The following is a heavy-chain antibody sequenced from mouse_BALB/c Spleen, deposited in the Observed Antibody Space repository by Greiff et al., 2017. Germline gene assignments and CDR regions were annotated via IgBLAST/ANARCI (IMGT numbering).Heavy chain of an antibody. J-gene: IGHJ4*01. CDR3: TIIKGNAMDY. V-gene: IGHV1-5*01. Sequence: EVKLVESGTVLARPGASVKMSCKASGYTFTSYWMHWVKQRPGQGLEWIGAIYPGNSDTSYNQKFKGKAKLTAVTSTSTAYMELSSLTNEDSAVYYCTIIKGNAMDYWGQGTSVTVSS. D-gene: IGHD3-3*01. CDR1: GYTFTSYW. CDR2: IYPGNSDT.